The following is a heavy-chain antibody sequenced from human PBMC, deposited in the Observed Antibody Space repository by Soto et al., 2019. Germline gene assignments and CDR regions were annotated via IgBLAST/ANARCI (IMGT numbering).Heavy chain of an antibody. D-gene: IGHD5-12*01. CDR2: ISAYNGNT. CDR3: ARDLGPRRAGYNYGY. Sequence: ASVKVSCKASGYTFTSYGISWVRQAPGQGLEWMGWISAYNGNTNYAQKLQGRVTMTTDTSTSTAYMELRSLRSDDTAVYYCARDLGPRRAGYNYGYWGEGTPVTVSS. CDR1: GYTFTSYG. J-gene: IGHJ4*02. V-gene: IGHV1-18*01.